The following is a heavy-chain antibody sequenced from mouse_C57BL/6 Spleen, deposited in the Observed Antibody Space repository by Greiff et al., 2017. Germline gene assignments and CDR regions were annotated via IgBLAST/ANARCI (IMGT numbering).Heavy chain of an antibody. CDR3: ARPGVSNWDVRGDFDY. J-gene: IGHJ2*01. V-gene: IGHV5-17*01. CDR1: GFPFSDYG. CDR2: ISSGSSTI. Sequence: EVQGVESGGGLVKPGGSLKLSCAASGFPFSDYGMHWVRQAPVTGLEWVAYISSGSSTIYYADTVKGRFTISRDNAKNTLFLQMTRLRSEDTAMYYCARPGVSNWDVRGDFDYWGQGTTLTVSS. D-gene: IGHD4-1*01.